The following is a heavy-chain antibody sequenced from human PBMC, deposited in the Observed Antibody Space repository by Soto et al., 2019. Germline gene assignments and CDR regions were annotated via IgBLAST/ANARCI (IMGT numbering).Heavy chain of an antibody. V-gene: IGHV4-34*01. Sequence: SETLSLTCAVYGGSFSGYYWSWIRQPPGKGLEWIGEINHSGSTNYNPSLKSRVTISVDTSKNQFSLKLSSVTAADTAVYYCARGRELLGNWFDPWGQGTLVTVSS. CDR3: ARGRELLGNWFDP. CDR2: INHSGST. CDR1: GGSFSGYY. J-gene: IGHJ5*02. D-gene: IGHD1-26*01.